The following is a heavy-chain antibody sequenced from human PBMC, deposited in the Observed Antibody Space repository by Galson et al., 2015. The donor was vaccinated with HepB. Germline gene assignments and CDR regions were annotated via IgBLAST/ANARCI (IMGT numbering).Heavy chain of an antibody. CDR2: IIPIFGTA. D-gene: IGHD6-19*01. CDR1: GGTFSSYA. Sequence: SVKVSCKASGGTFSSYAISWVRQAPGQGLEWMGGIIPIFGTANYAQKFQGRVTITADESTSTAYMELSSLRSEDTAVYYCATHYSSGWYFYWFDPWGQGTLVTVSS. CDR3: ATHYSSGWYFYWFDP. V-gene: IGHV1-69*13. J-gene: IGHJ5*02.